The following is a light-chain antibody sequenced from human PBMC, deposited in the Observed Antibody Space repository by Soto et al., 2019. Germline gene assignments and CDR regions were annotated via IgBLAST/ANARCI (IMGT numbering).Light chain of an antibody. CDR3: SSFTSSRTLV. CDR2: EVT. CDR1: SSDVGSYNR. J-gene: IGLJ2*01. V-gene: IGLV2-18*02. Sequence: QSALTQPPSVSGSPGQSVTISCTGTSSDVGSYNRVSWYQQPPGTAPKLMIYEVTNRPSGVPDRFSGSKSGNTASLTISGLQAADEAYYFCSSFTSSRTLVFGGGTKLTVL.